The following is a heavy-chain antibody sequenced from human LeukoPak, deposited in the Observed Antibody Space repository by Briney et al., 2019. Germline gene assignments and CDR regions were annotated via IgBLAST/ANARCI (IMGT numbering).Heavy chain of an antibody. CDR1: GFTFSSYG. V-gene: IGHV3-30-3*01. D-gene: IGHD6-19*01. J-gene: IGHJ4*02. Sequence: GRSLRLSCAASGFTFSSYGTHWVRQAPGKGLEWVAAISYDGSNKNYADSVKGRFTISRDNAKNSLYVQMNSLRVEDTAVYYCVAGSGWRFGYWGQGTLVTVSS. CDR3: VAGSGWRFGY. CDR2: ISYDGSNK.